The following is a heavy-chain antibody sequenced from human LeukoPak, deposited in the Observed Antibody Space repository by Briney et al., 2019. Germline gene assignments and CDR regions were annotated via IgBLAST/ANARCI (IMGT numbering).Heavy chain of an antibody. CDR2: ISAYNGNT. CDR1: GYTFTSYA. Sequence: ASVKVSCKASGYTFTSYAISRVRQAPGQGLEWMGWISAYNGNTNYAQKLQGRVTMTTDTSTSTAYMELRSLRSDDTAVCYCARDPYGSGSYYNSLFEYWGQGTLVTVSS. J-gene: IGHJ4*02. CDR3: ARDPYGSGSYYNSLFEY. D-gene: IGHD3-10*01. V-gene: IGHV1-18*04.